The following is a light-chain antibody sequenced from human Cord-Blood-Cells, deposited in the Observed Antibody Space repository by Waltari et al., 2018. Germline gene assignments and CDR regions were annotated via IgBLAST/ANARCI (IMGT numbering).Light chain of an antibody. CDR3: YSAADNNWV. J-gene: IGLJ3*02. CDR1: VLAKKY. V-gene: IGLV3-27*01. CDR2: TES. Sequence: SYELTQPSSVSVSPGQTARITCSGDVLAKKYARWFQQKPGQAPWLGIYTESERPSGIPERFSGSSSGTTVTLTISGAQVEDEADYYCYSAADNNWVFGGGTKLTVL.